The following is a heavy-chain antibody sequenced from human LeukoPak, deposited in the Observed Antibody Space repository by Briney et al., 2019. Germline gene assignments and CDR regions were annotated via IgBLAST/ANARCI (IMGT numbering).Heavy chain of an antibody. V-gene: IGHV4-59*11. Sequence: SETLSLTCTVSGGSISSHYWSWVRQPPGKGLEWIGYMYDTVYTKDNPSLTSRLTLSADTSKNQFSLRLGSVTAADTAVYYCATIKRGYPYGYFDFWGQGILVTVSS. D-gene: IGHD5-18*01. CDR1: GGSISSHY. J-gene: IGHJ4*02. CDR3: ATIKRGYPYGYFDF. CDR2: MYDTVYT.